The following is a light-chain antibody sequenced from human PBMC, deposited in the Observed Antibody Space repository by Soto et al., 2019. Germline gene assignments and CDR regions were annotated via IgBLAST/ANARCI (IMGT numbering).Light chain of an antibody. J-gene: IGLJ2*01. CDR3: RSYDSSLSAL. CDR1: SSNIGAGYD. V-gene: IGLV1-40*01. Sequence: QSVLTQPPSVSGAPGQRVTISCTGTSSNIGAGYDVHWYQQLPGTAPKLLIYGNSHRPSGVPDRFSGSKSGTSASLAITGLEAEDEADYYCRSYDSSLSALFGGGTKLTVL. CDR2: GNS.